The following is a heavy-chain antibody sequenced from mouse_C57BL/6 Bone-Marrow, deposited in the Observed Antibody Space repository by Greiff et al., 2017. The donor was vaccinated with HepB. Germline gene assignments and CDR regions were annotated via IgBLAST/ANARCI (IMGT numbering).Heavy chain of an antibody. CDR1: GYTFTDYE. J-gene: IGHJ4*01. CDR3: TRPHYSLDY. Sequence: QVQLQQSGAELVRPGASVTLSCKASGYTFTDYEMRWVKQTPVQGLEWIGAIDPETGGTAYNQKFKGKAILTADKSSSTAYMELRSLTSEDSAVYYCTRPHYSLDYWGQGTAVTVTS. D-gene: IGHD2-12*01. CDR2: IDPETGGT. V-gene: IGHV1-15*01.